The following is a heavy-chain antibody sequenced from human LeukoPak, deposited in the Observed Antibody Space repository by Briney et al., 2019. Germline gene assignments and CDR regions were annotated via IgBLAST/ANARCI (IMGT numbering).Heavy chain of an antibody. CDR2: ISGSGGST. V-gene: IGHV3-23*01. CDR3: ALHINGDYESRFDP. Sequence: GGSLRLSCAASGFTFSSYGMNWVRQAPGKGLEWVSAISGSGGSTYYADSVKGRFTISRDNSKNTLNLQMNSLRAEDTAIYYCALHINGDYESRFDPWGQGTLVTVSS. D-gene: IGHD4-17*01. CDR1: GFTFSSYG. J-gene: IGHJ5*02.